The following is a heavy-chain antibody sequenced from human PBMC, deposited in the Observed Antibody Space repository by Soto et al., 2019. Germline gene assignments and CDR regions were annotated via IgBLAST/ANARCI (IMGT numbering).Heavy chain of an antibody. V-gene: IGHV1-18*04. Sequence: ASVKVSCKTPGYTFINHGISWVRQAPGHGLAWMGWVSGHDGNTNYAHWLQGRVTMTTDTPTSTAYMELSSLKSDDTAVYYCARVGSASSPIDFWGQGTLVTVSS. D-gene: IGHD6-6*01. J-gene: IGHJ4*02. CDR3: ARVGSASSPIDF. CDR2: VSGHDGNT. CDR1: GYTFINHG.